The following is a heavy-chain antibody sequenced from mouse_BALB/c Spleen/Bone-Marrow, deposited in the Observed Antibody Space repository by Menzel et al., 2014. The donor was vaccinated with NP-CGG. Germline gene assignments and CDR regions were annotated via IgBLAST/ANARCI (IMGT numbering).Heavy chain of an antibody. J-gene: IGHJ4*01. V-gene: IGHV1-22*01. D-gene: IGHD2-2*01. CDR2: INPNNGGT. Sequence: VQLKESGPELVKPGASVKISCKPSGYTFTEYTMHWVKQSHGKSLEWIGTINPNNGGTSYNQKFKGKATLTVDKSSSTAYMELRSLTSEGSAVYYCARRIPYGYAMDYWGQGTSVTVSS. CDR1: GYTFTEYT. CDR3: ARRIPYGYAMDY.